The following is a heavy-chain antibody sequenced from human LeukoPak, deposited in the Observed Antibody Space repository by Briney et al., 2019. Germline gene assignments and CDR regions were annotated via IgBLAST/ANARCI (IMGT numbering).Heavy chain of an antibody. CDR1: GYTFTSYA. CDR2: INAGNGNT. V-gene: IGHV1-3*01. J-gene: IGHJ4*02. CDR3: ARDRSGYDRIPSY. D-gene: IGHD5-12*01. Sequence: ASVKVSCKASGYTFTSYAMHWVRQAPGQRLEWMGWINAGNGNTKYSQKFQGRVTITRDTSASTAYMELSSLRSEDTAVYYCARDRSGYDRIPSYRGQGTLVTVSS.